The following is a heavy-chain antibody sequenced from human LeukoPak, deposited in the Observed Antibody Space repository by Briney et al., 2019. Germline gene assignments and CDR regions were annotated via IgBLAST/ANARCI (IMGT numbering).Heavy chain of an antibody. V-gene: IGHV3-21*04. Sequence: PGGSLRLSCAAPGFTFSSYSMNWVRQAPGKGLEWVSSISSSSSYIYYADSVKGRFTISRDNSKNTLYLQMNSLRAEDTAVYYCAKDPAGRDGHYWGQGTLVTVSS. J-gene: IGHJ4*02. CDR3: AKDPAGRDGHY. CDR2: ISSSSSYI. CDR1: GFTFSSYS. D-gene: IGHD5-24*01.